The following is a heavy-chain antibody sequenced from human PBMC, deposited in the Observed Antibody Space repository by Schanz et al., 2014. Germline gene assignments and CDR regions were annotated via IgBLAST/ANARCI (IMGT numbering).Heavy chain of an antibody. D-gene: IGHD6-19*01. CDR3: ARVHIATYRYSSPGAFDI. CDR2: INAHTGNT. J-gene: IGHJ3*02. V-gene: IGHV1-18*01. CDR1: GYIFGSHG. Sequence: QLMQSGSEVRKPGASVKVSCKASGYIFGSHGMTWVRQAPGQGPELMGWINAHTGNTQYAQKFQGRVNMTRDTVTTTVHLELTRRRTDDTAIYYCARVHIATYRYSSPGAFDIWRQGTRVTVSS.